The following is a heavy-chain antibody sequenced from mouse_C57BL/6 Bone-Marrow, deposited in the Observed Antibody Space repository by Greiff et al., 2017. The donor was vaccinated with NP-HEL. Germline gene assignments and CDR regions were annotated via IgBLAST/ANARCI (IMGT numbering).Heavy chain of an antibody. D-gene: IGHD3-2*02. CDR2: IYPRDGST. V-gene: IGHV1-85*01. J-gene: IGHJ4*01. CDR1: GYTFTSFD. CDR3: ARWWTAQANYAMDY. Sequence: QVHVKQSGPELVKPGASVKLSCKASGYTFTSFDINWVKQRPGQGLEWIGWIYPRDGSTKYNEKFKGKATLTVDTSSSTAYMELHSLTSEDSAVYFCARWWTAQANYAMDYWGQGTSVTVSS.